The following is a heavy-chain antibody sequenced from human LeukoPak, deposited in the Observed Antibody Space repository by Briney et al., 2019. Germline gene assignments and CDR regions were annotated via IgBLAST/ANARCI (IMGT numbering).Heavy chain of an antibody. D-gene: IGHD3-22*01. CDR1: GFTFSSYA. Sequence: QSGGSLSLSCAASGFTFSSYAMSWVRQAPGKGLEWVSALSSSGGSTYYADSVKGRFTISRDNSKNTLYLQVNSLRAEATGVYYCAKALAPNYYDGSGYYYYFDDWGQGTLVTVSS. CDR3: AKALAPNYYDGSGYYYYFDD. J-gene: IGHJ4*02. CDR2: LSSSGGST. V-gene: IGHV3-23*01.